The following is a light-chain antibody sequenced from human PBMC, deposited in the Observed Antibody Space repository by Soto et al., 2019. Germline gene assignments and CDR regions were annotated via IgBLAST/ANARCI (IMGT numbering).Light chain of an antibody. CDR2: DAS. Sequence: EVVLTQSPATLSLSPGERATLSCWASQSVSSSLAWSQQKPGQAPRLLIFDASTRATGIPARFSGSGSETDFTLTISSLEPEDFAVYYCQQRSGWPPSITFGQGTRLEIK. V-gene: IGKV3-11*01. J-gene: IGKJ5*01. CDR1: QSVSSS. CDR3: QQRSGWPPSIT.